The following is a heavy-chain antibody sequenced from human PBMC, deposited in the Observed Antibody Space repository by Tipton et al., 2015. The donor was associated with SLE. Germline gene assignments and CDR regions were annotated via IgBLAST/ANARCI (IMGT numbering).Heavy chain of an antibody. J-gene: IGHJ4*02. D-gene: IGHD6-13*01. CDR2: INHSGST. V-gene: IGHV4-34*01. CDR1: GGSFSSYY. Sequence: TLSLTCAVYGGSFSSYYWSWIRQPPGKGLEWIGEINHSGSTNYNPSLKSRVTISVDTSKNQFSLKLSSVTAADTAVYYCARGQQLVIYFDYWGQGTLVTVSS. CDR3: ARGQQLVIYFDY.